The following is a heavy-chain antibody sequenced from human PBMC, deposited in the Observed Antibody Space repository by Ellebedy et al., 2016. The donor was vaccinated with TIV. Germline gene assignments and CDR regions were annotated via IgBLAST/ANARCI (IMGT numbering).Heavy chain of an antibody. CDR3: ARDRGPYFFDC. D-gene: IGHD3-10*01. Sequence: GESLKISCAASGFSFSSYGMHWVRQAPGKGLEWVAFIRSDGSNKYYTDSVEGRFTISRDNSKNIVYLQTNSMKAEDTAVYYCARDRGPYFFDCWGQGTLVTVSS. V-gene: IGHV3-30*02. J-gene: IGHJ4*02. CDR1: GFSFSSYG. CDR2: IRSDGSNK.